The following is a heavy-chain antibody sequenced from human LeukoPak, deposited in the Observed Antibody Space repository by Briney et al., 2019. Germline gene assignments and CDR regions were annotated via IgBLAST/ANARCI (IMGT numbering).Heavy chain of an antibody. D-gene: IGHD6-19*01. Sequence: GGSLRLSCAASGFTFSSYGMHWVRQAPGKGLEWVAVILYDGSNKYYADSVKGRFTISRDNSKNTLYLQMNSLRAEDTAVYYCAKDPRGGQWLEGLDYWGQGTLVTVSS. J-gene: IGHJ4*02. CDR2: ILYDGSNK. V-gene: IGHV3-30*18. CDR3: AKDPRGGQWLEGLDY. CDR1: GFTFSSYG.